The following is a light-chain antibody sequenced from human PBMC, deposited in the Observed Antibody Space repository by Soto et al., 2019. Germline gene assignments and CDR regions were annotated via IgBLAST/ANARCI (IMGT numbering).Light chain of an antibody. Sequence: EIVLTQSPGTLSLSPGERATLSCRASQSVDSTYLTWYQQKPGQAPRLLIYGASGRATGIPDRFSGSGSGTDFTLTISRLEPEDFAVYYCQQYNNWPPWTFGQGTKVDI. CDR2: GAS. V-gene: IGKV3-20*01. CDR3: QQYNNWPPWT. J-gene: IGKJ1*01. CDR1: QSVDSTY.